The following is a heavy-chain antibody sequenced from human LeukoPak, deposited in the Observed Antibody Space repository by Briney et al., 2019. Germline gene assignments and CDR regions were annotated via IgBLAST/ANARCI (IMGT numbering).Heavy chain of an antibody. D-gene: IGHD5-12*01. J-gene: IGHJ4*02. Sequence: SETLSLTCTVSGGSISSGGYYWSWIRQYPGKGLEWIGYIYYSGSTYYNPSLKSRVTISVDTSKKQFSLKLSSVTAADTAVCYCARNRGYSAYDSGYWGQGTLVTVSS. V-gene: IGHV4-31*03. CDR1: GGSISSGGYY. CDR3: ARNRGYSAYDSGY. CDR2: IYYSGST.